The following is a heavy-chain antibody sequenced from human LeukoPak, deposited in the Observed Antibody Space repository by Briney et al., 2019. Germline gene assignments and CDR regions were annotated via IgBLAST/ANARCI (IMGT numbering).Heavy chain of an antibody. D-gene: IGHD3-9*01. CDR3: ARSAETVRLRYFDWLLRGRGSDAFDI. V-gene: IGHV3-7*01. CDR2: IKQDGSEK. J-gene: IGHJ3*02. CDR1: GFTFSSYW. Sequence: GGSLRLSCAASGFTFSSYWMSWVRQAPGKGLEWVANIKQDGSEKYYVDSVKGRFTISRDNAKKSLYLQMNSLRAEDTAVYYCARSAETVRLRYFDWLLRGRGSDAFDIWGQGTMVTVSS.